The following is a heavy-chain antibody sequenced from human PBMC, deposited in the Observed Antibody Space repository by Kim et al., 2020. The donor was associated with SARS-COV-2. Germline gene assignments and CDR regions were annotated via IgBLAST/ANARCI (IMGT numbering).Heavy chain of an antibody. D-gene: IGHD3-22*01. Sequence: GGSLRLSCTASGFTFGDYAMSWVRQAPGKGLEWVGVIRSKADGGTTEYAASVKGSFTISSDDSKSTAYLQMNSLKTEDTAVYYCTRAYDSSGYYYYYGVDVWGQGTTGTVSS. CDR1: GFTFGDYA. V-gene: IGHV3-49*04. CDR3: TRAYDSSGYYYYYGVDV. CDR2: IRSKADGGTT. J-gene: IGHJ6*01.